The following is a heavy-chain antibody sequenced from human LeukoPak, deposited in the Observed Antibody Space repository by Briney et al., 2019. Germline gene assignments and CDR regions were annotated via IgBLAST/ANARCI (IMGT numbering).Heavy chain of an antibody. CDR3: ARCGYGYYYYGMDV. CDR2: IKQDGSEK. J-gene: IGHJ6*02. CDR1: GFTFSSYW. D-gene: IGHD5-18*01. Sequence: PGGSLRLSCAASGFTFSSYWMSWVRQAPGKGLEWVANIKQDGSEKYYVDSVKGRFTISRDNAKNLLYLQMNSLRAEDTAVYYCARCGYGYYYYGMDVWGQGTTVTVSS. V-gene: IGHV3-7*01.